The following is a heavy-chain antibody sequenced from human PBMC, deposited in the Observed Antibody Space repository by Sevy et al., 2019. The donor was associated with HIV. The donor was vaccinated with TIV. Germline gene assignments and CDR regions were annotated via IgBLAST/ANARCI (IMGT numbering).Heavy chain of an antibody. V-gene: IGHV3-7*01. CDR2: VKQDMSEK. CDR1: GFTFSSNW. Sequence: GGSLRLSCAASGFTFSSNWMTWVRQAPGKGLEWVANVKQDMSEKYYADSVKGRFTISRGNAKNLLFLQMNSLRDEDTAVYYCARAQQVTMLVVIGGLYFDLWGQGTLVTVSS. J-gene: IGHJ4*02. D-gene: IGHD3-3*01. CDR3: ARAQQVTMLVVIGGLYFDL.